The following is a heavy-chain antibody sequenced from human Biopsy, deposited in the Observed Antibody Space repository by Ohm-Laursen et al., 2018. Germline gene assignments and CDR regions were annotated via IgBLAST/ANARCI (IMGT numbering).Heavy chain of an antibody. D-gene: IGHD3-16*01. CDR2: ISASSSYI. CDR1: GFTFSGYA. Sequence: GSLRLSCSASGFTFSGYAMNWVRQAPGKGLEWVSSISASSSYIHYADSVKGRFTVSRDNAKNSLYLQMNSLRAADTAIYYCATELLPPGVGGPWLDSWGQGTPVTVSS. J-gene: IGHJ5*01. CDR3: ATELLPPGVGGPWLDS. V-gene: IGHV3-21*06.